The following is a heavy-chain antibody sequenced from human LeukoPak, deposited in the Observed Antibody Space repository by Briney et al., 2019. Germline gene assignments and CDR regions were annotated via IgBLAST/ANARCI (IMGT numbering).Heavy chain of an antibody. J-gene: IGHJ4*02. V-gene: IGHV3-23*01. D-gene: IGHD5-18*01. CDR3: AKDRYSYAFEYSDS. CDR2: ISVSGGST. Sequence: PGGSLRLSCAASGFTFSSYALSWVRQAPGKGLEWVSAISVSGGSTYFADSVKGRFTISRDNSKNTLSLQVSSLRTEDTAVYYCAKDRYSYAFEYSDSWGQGTLVTVSS. CDR1: GFTFSSYA.